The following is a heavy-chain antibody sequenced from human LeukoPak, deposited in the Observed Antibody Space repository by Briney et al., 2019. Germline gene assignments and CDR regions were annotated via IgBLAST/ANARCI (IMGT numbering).Heavy chain of an antibody. CDR3: ARPGEMSAFDI. Sequence: SVKVSCKASGGTFSSYAISWVRQAPGQGLEWMGGIIPIFGTANYAQKFQGRVTITADESTSTDYMELGRLRSEHTAVYYCARPGEMSAFDIWGQGTMVTVSS. CDR1: GGTFSSYA. CDR2: IIPIFGTA. D-gene: IGHD7-27*01. J-gene: IGHJ3*02. V-gene: IGHV1-69*13.